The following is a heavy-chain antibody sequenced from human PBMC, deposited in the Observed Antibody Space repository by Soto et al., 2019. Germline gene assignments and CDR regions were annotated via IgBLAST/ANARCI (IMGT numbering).Heavy chain of an antibody. V-gene: IGHV4-38-2*01. CDR3: AGSAFYQSPTDFDY. CDR2: IYHSGST. J-gene: IGHJ4*02. Sequence: SSETLSLTCGASGFSLRSGYYWGWIRQPPGKGLEWIGSIYHSGSTSYNPSLKSRVTISVDTSKNQFSLKLTSVTAADTAVYYCAGSAFYQSPTDFDYWGQGTLVTVSS. CDR1: GFSLRSGYY. D-gene: IGHD3-3*01.